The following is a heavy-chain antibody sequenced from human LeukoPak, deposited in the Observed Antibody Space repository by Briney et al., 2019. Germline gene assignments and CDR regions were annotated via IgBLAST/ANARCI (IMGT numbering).Heavy chain of an antibody. CDR1: GGSISSGGYY. Sequence: SGTLSLTCTVSGGSISSGGYYWSWIRQHPGKGLEWIGYIYYSGSTYYNPSLKSRVTISVDTSKNQFSLKLSSVTAADTAVYYCARVRSPNWFDPWGQGTLVTVSS. V-gene: IGHV4-31*03. CDR2: IYYSGST. CDR3: ARVRSPNWFDP. J-gene: IGHJ5*02.